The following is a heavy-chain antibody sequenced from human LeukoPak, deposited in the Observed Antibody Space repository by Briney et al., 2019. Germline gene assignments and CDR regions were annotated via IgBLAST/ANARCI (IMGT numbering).Heavy chain of an antibody. CDR1: GGTFSSYA. D-gene: IGHD3-22*01. CDR2: IIPIFGTA. CDR3: ASWDYYDSSGYPNQTIVGFDY. J-gene: IGHJ4*02. Sequence: ASVKVSCKASGGTFSSYAISWVRQAPGQGLEWMGGIIPIFGTANYAQKFQGRVTITTDESTSTAYMELSSLRSEDTAVYYCASWDYYDSSGYPNQTIVGFDYWGQGTLVTVSS. V-gene: IGHV1-69*05.